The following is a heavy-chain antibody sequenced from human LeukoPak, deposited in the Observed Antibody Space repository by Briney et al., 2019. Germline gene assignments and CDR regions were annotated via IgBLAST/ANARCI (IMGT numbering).Heavy chain of an antibody. Sequence: EAAVKVSCKASGYTFTSYSISWVRQAPGQGLGWVGWISAYKGNTNYAQKLQGRVTMTTDTSTSTAYVDLRSLRSDHTAVYYCARSPLPYYYDSSGPFDYWGQGTLVTVSS. CDR3: ARSPLPYYYDSSGPFDY. CDR1: GYTFTSYS. V-gene: IGHV1-18*01. CDR2: ISAYKGNT. D-gene: IGHD3-22*01. J-gene: IGHJ4*02.